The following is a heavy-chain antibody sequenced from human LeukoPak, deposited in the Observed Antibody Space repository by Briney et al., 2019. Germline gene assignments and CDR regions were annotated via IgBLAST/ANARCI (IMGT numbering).Heavy chain of an antibody. J-gene: IGHJ4*02. CDR1: GFPFSSYV. CDR2: INHNGEAI. Sequence: PGGSLRLSCEASGFPFSSYVMSWVRQAPGKGLEWISYINHNGEAIYYPDFVKGRFTISRDNAKNSLYLQMNALRDEDTAVYYCARDYDWALDHWGQGTRVTVSS. D-gene: IGHD3-9*01. CDR3: ARDYDWALDH. V-gene: IGHV3-48*02.